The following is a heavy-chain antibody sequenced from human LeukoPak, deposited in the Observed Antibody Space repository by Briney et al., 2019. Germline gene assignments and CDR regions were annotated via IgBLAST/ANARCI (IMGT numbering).Heavy chain of an antibody. Sequence: SETLSLTCAVYGGSFSGYYWSWIRQPPGKGLEWIGEINHSGSTNYNPSLKSRVTISVDTSKNQFSLKLSSVTAADTAVYYCARGVSIVVVPAAPNYFDYWGQGTLVTSSP. CDR3: ARGVSIVVVPAAPNYFDY. CDR2: INHSGST. CDR1: GGSFSGYY. J-gene: IGHJ4*02. V-gene: IGHV4-34*01. D-gene: IGHD2-2*01.